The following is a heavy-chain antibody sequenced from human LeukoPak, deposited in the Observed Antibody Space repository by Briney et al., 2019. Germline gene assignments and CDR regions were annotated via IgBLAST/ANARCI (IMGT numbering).Heavy chain of an antibody. CDR1: GGSISSSSYY. CDR2: IYYSGST. Sequence: SETLSLTCTASGGSISSSSYYWGWIRQPPGKGLEWIGSIYYSGSTYYNPSLKSRVTISVDTSKNQFSLKLSSVTAADTAVYYCARQTPLQYSSGWYPFDYWGQGTLVTVSS. CDR3: ARQTPLQYSSGWYPFDY. V-gene: IGHV4-39*01. D-gene: IGHD6-19*01. J-gene: IGHJ4*02.